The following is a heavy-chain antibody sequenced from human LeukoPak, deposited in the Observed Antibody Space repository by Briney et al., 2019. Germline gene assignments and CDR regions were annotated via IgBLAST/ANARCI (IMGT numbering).Heavy chain of an antibody. D-gene: IGHD3-16*01. CDR2: ISSSGSTI. Sequence: PGGSLRLSCAVSGFTFSDYYMSWIRQAPGRGLEWVSYISSSGSTIYYADSVKGRFTISRDNAKNSLYLQMNSLRAEDRAVYYWARDPTGGPVTHYWGQGTLVTVSS. CDR3: ARDPTGGPVTHY. V-gene: IGHV3-11*01. CDR1: GFTFSDYY. J-gene: IGHJ4*02.